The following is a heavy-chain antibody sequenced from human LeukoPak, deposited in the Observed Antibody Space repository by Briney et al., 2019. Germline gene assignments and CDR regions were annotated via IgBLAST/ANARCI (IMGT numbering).Heavy chain of an antibody. Sequence: GRSLRLSCAASGFTFSSYGMHWVRQAPGKGLEWVAVISYDGSNKYYADSVKGRFTISRDNSKNTLYLQMNSLRAEDTAVYYCAKPQGLDYGDYLYYFGYWGQGTLVTVSS. V-gene: IGHV3-30*18. J-gene: IGHJ4*02. CDR3: AKPQGLDYGDYLYYFGY. CDR2: ISYDGSNK. D-gene: IGHD4-17*01. CDR1: GFTFSSYG.